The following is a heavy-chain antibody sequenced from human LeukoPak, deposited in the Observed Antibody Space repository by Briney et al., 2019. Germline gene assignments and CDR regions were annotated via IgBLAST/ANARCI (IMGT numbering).Heavy chain of an antibody. J-gene: IGHJ4*02. V-gene: IGHV4-39*01. D-gene: IGHD1-26*01. CDR2: IYYSGSA. CDR3: ARLSGSYYSDFDY. CDR1: GGSISSTSYY. Sequence: PSETLSLTCTVSGGSISSTSYYWGWIRQPPGKGLEWIGSIYYSGSAYYNPSLKSRITISVDTSKNQFSLKLSSVTAADTAVYFSARLSGSYYSDFDYWGQGTLVTVSS.